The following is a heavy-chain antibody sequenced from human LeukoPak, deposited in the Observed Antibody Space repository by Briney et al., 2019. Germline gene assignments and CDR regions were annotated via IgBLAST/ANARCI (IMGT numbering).Heavy chain of an antibody. Sequence: SQTLSLTCTVSGCSISSGDYYWSLIRQPPGKGLEWIGYIYYSGSTYYNPSLKSRVTISVDKSKNQFFLKMSSVTAADTAVYYCARVGAYYDSSGYYLFDYWGQGTLVTVSS. D-gene: IGHD3-22*01. CDR3: ARVGAYYDSSGYYLFDY. J-gene: IGHJ4*02. V-gene: IGHV4-30-4*01. CDR1: GCSISSGDYY. CDR2: IYYSGST.